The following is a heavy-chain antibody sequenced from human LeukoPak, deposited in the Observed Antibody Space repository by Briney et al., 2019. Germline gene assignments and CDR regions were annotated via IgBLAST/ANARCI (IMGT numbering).Heavy chain of an antibody. D-gene: IGHD2-21*02. CDR1: GVSVSNYY. V-gene: IGHV3-66*01. CDR3: TRGQSYCGADCYSD. CDR2: MYTGGGR. Sequence: QAGGSLRLSCAASGVSVSNYYMSWVRQPPGKGLEWVSVMYTGGGRYYGDSVKGRFTISRDNSKNTVFLQMNSLRVEDTALYYCTRGQSYCGADCYSDWGQGTLVTVSS. J-gene: IGHJ4*02.